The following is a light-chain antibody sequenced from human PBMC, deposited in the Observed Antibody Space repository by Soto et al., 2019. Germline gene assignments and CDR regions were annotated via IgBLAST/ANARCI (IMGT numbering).Light chain of an antibody. CDR1: QSVSSSY. J-gene: IGKJ4*01. CDR3: QQYDSSPLT. V-gene: IGKV3-20*01. Sequence: DIVLTQSPGTLSLSPGERATLSCRASQSVSSSYLAWYQQKPGQAPRLLIYGASIRATGISDRFSGSGSGTDCTFTISRLEPEDCAVFYCQQYDSSPLTFGGGTKEELK. CDR2: GAS.